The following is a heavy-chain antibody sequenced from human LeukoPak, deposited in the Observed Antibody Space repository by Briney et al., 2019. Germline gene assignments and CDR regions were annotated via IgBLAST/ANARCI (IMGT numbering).Heavy chain of an antibody. V-gene: IGHV3-64D*06. CDR1: GFTFSSFA. CDR3: VKSPGSGWPV. Sequence: QPGGSLRLSCAASGFTFSSFAVHWVRQAPGKGLEYLSAIYSDGSRTYYADSVKGRFTISRDNSKNTLYFEMSSLRVEDTAVYYCVKSPGSGWPVWGQGTLLTVSS. D-gene: IGHD6-19*01. J-gene: IGHJ4*02. CDR2: IYSDGSRT.